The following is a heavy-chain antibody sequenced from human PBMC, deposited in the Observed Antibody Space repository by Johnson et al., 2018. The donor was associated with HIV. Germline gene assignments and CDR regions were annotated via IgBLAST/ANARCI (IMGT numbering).Heavy chain of an antibody. CDR3: GREMAWEDAFDI. CDR2: ISSSGTAK. J-gene: IGHJ3*02. CDR1: GFTFSSYG. V-gene: IGHV3-48*04. Sequence: VQLVESGGGVVQPGGSLRLSCAASGFTFSSYGMHWVRQAPGKGLEWLSYISSSGTAKYYADSVKGRFTISRDNAKNSLYLQMNSLRAGDTAVFYCGREMAWEDAFDIWGQGTMVTVSS. D-gene: IGHD5-24*01.